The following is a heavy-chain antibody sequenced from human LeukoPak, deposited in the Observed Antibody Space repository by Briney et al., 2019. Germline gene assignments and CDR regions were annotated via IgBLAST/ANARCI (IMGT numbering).Heavy chain of an antibody. V-gene: IGHV1-18*04. D-gene: IGHD5-18*01. CDR3: ARIYSYGNGVYYFDY. Sequence: APVKVSCKASGYTFTTYGISWVRQAPGQGLEWMGWISAYNGNTNYARKLQGRVTMTTDTSTSTAYMELRSLRSDDTAVYYCARIYSYGNGVYYFDYWGQGTLVTVSS. CDR2: ISAYNGNT. CDR1: GYTFTTYG. J-gene: IGHJ4*02.